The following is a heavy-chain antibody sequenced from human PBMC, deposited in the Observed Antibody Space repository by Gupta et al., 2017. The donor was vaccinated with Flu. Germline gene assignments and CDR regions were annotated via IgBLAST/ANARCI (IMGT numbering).Heavy chain of an antibody. V-gene: IGHV3-33*01. J-gene: IGHJ6*02. CDR2: IWYDGSNK. D-gene: IGHD4-17*01. Sequence: QVQLVESGGGVVQPGRSLRLSCAASGFTFSSYGMHWVRQAPGKGLEWVAVIWYDGSNKYYADSVKGRFTISRDNSKNTLYLQMNSLRAEDTAVYYCARDRRIKGTTVTDYYYYYGMDVGCQGTTVTVSS. CDR3: ARDRRIKGTTVTDYYYYYGMDV. CDR1: GFTFSSYG.